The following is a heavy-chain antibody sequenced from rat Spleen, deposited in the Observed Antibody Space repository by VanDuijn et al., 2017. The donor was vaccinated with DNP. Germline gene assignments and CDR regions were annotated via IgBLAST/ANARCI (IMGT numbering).Heavy chain of an antibody. J-gene: IGHJ2*01. D-gene: IGHD4-3*01. CDR1: GFTFSHYY. V-gene: IGHV5-22*01. CDR2: IRYDGGGT. Sequence: EVQLVESGGGLVQPGRSMKLSCAASGFTFSHYYMAWVRQAPTKDLEWVAYIRYDGGGTKYADSVKGRFTISRDNAKNTLYLQMNSLRSEDMATYYCVRWNSGHFDYWGQGVMVPVSS. CDR3: VRWNSGHFDY.